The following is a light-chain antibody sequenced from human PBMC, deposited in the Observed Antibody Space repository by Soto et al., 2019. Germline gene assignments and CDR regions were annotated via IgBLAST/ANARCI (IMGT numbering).Light chain of an antibody. J-gene: IGLJ2*01. CDR3: AAWDDSLIGPV. CDR2: RNN. Sequence: QSVLTQPPSASGTPGQRVTISCSGSSSNIGSNYVYWYQQLPGTAPKLLIYRNNQRPSGVPDRFSGSKSGTSASLAISGLRSEEEVDYYCAAWDDSLIGPVFGGGTKLTVL. CDR1: SSNIGSNY. V-gene: IGLV1-47*01.